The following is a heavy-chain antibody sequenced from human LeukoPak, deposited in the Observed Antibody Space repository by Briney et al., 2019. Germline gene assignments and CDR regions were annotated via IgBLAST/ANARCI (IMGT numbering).Heavy chain of an antibody. Sequence: GGSLRLSCAASGFTFSSYAMSWVRQAPGKGLEWVSAISGSGGSTYYADSVKGRFTISRDNSKNTPYLQMNSLRAEDTAVYYCAKHKSAAGTLIFDYWGQGTLVTVSS. D-gene: IGHD6-13*01. CDR3: AKHKSAAGTLIFDY. V-gene: IGHV3-23*01. CDR1: GFTFSSYA. J-gene: IGHJ4*02. CDR2: ISGSGGST.